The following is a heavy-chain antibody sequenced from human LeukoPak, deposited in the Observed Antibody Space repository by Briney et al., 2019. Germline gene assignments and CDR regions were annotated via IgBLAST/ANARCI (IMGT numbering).Heavy chain of an antibody. CDR1: ELIVSINY. CDR2: TYTDGRT. Sequence: GGSLRLSCEASELIVSINYMSWVRQAPGKGLEWVSVTYTDGRTHYADSVKGRFTISRDNSKNTVYLQMNSLRVEDTAVYYCARAQDTGYDGNEDWFDPWGQGTLVTVSS. D-gene: IGHD5-12*01. J-gene: IGHJ5*02. CDR3: ARAQDTGYDGNEDWFDP. V-gene: IGHV3-53*01.